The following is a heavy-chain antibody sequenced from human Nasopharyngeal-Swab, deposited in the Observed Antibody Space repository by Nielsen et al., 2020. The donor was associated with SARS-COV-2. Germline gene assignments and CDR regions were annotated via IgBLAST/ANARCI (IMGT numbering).Heavy chain of an antibody. CDR3: ARVLGSIVVVPAAMPVYAFDI. J-gene: IGHJ3*02. CDR2: IYYSGST. Sequence: WIRQPPGQALEWIGYIYYSGSTNYNPSLKSRVTISVDTSKNQFSLKLSSVTAADTAVYYCARVLGSIVVVPAAMPVYAFDIWGQGTMVTVSS. D-gene: IGHD2-2*01. V-gene: IGHV4-59*01.